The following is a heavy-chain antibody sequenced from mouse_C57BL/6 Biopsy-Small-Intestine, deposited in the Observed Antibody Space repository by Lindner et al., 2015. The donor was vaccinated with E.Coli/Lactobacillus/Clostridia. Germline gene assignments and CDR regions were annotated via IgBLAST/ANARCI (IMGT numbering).Heavy chain of an antibody. Sequence: VQLQESGAELVEPGTSVKVSCKASGYAFTNYLIEWVKQRPGQGLEWIGVINPGSGDTNYNEKFRGKATLTADKASTTAYMQLSSLTSEDSAVYFCARTGYLDYWGQGTTLTVSS. CDR2: INPGSGDT. J-gene: IGHJ2*01. CDR3: ARTGYLDY. CDR1: GYAFTNYL. V-gene: IGHV1-54*01.